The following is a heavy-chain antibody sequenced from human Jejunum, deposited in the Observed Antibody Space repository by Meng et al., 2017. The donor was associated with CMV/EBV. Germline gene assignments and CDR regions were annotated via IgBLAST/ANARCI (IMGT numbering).Heavy chain of an antibody. Sequence: LQHGCSGILKPSETLSLTSTVNGESFSGYDWTWIRQPPGKGLEWIGEINHSGSTNYNPSLKSRVTILVDTSKRQFSLRLSFVTAADTAVYYCARVGGAQHGDFDFWGQGTLVTVSS. V-gene: IGHV4-34*01. D-gene: IGHD4-17*01. CDR2: INHSGST. CDR1: GESFSGYD. CDR3: ARVGGAQHGDFDF. J-gene: IGHJ4*02.